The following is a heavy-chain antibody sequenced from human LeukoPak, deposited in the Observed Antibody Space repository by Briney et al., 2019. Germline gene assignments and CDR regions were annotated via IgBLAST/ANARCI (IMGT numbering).Heavy chain of an antibody. J-gene: IGHJ4*02. CDR1: GFTFSSYI. CDR3: ASDEGNYFDY. CDR2: ISRNSTYI. V-gene: IGHV3-21*01. Sequence: GGSLRLPCAASGFTFSSYIMNWVRQAPGKGLEWVASISRNSTYIHYADSVKGRFTISRDNARNSLFLQMNSLRAEDTAIYYCASDEGNYFDYWGQGTLVTVSS.